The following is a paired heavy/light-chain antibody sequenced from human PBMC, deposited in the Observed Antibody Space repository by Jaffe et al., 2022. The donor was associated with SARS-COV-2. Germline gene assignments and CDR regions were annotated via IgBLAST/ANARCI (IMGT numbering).Heavy chain of an antibody. CDR2: IDPLDSYT. J-gene: IGHJ6*02. V-gene: IGHV5-10-1*03. CDR1: GYNFPNYW. D-gene: IGHD1-20*01. Sequence: EVQLVQSGAEVKKPGESLTISCKGSGYNFPNYWITWVRQMPGKGLEWLGRIDPLDSYTTYSPSFQGHVTMSIDKSVSTAYLQWSSLKASDTGIYYCARAMRPYNWSPNAVDVWGQGTTVTVSS. CDR3: ARAMRPYNWSPNAVDV.
Light chain of an antibody. CDR2: AAS. Sequence: EIVLTQSPGTLCLSSGERATLSCRASQTISNNYVAWYQQKPGQAPRLLIYAASSRAPGTPDRFSGSGSGTDFTLAISRLEAEDFAVYYCQQYGSSPTFGGGTKVQIK. CDR1: QTISNNY. CDR3: QQYGSSPT. J-gene: IGKJ4*01. V-gene: IGKV3-20*01.